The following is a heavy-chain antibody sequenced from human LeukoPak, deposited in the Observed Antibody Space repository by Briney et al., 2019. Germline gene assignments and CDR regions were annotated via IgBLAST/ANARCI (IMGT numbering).Heavy chain of an antibody. CDR1: GGSISSGGFY. J-gene: IGHJ4*02. Sequence: SETLSLTCTVSGGSISSGGFYWSWIRQPPGKGLEWIGYIYYSGSTNYNPSLKSRVTISVDTSKNQFSLKLSSVTAADTAVYYCASMDSGYDKAGFDYWGQGTLVTVSS. CDR2: IYYSGST. D-gene: IGHD5-12*01. V-gene: IGHV4-61*08. CDR3: ASMDSGYDKAGFDY.